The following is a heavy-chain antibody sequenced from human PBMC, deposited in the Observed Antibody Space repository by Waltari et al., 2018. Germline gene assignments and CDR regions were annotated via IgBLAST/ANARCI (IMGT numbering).Heavy chain of an antibody. Sequence: QVQLEQSGAEVKKPGASVKVSCKASGYTFTSYDINWVRQATGQGLEWMGGGNPTSGKTAVAQKCRGRVTMTRNTSKSTAYMELSSRRSEDTAVYYCARSYDSGCHAGAYWGQGTRVTVSS. CDR2: GNPTSGKT. V-gene: IGHV1-8*02. CDR3: ARSYDSGCHAGAY. CDR1: GYTFTSYD. D-gene: IGHD6-19*01. J-gene: IGHJ4*02.